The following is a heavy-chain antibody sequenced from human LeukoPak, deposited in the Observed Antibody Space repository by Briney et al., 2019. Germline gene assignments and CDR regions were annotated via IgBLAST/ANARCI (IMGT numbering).Heavy chain of an antibody. Sequence: GGTLRLSCAASGFTFSSYGMSWVRQTPGKGLEWVSSISGNAGTTYYADSVKGRFTISRDNSRNTLYLQMNSLRSEDTAVYYCAREDTDYDILTGYYSRNWFDPWGQGTLVTVSS. J-gene: IGHJ5*02. D-gene: IGHD3-9*01. V-gene: IGHV3-23*01. CDR3: AREDTDYDILTGYYSRNWFDP. CDR2: ISGNAGTT. CDR1: GFTFSSYG.